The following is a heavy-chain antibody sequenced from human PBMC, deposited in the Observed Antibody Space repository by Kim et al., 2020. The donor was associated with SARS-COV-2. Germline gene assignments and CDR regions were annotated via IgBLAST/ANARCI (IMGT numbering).Heavy chain of an antibody. CDR1: GGSISSYY. CDR2: IYYSGST. Sequence: SETLSLTCTVSGGSISSYYWSWIRQPPGKGLEWIGYIYYSGSTNYNTSLKSRVTISVDTSKNQFSLKLSSVTAADTAVYYCARGGSIVATSFDYWGQGTLVTVSS. D-gene: IGHD5-12*01. CDR3: ARGGSIVATSFDY. J-gene: IGHJ4*02. V-gene: IGHV4-59*13.